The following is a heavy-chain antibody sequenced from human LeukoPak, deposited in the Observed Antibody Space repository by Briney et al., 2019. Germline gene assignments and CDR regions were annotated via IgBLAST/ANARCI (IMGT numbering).Heavy chain of an antibody. CDR2: IKQDGSEK. Sequence: GGSLRLSCAASGFTFSDYWMHWVRQAPGKGLEWVANIKQDGSEKYYVESVKGRFTISRDNAKNSLYLQMNSLRAEDTAVYFCARGANSSFGYWGQGALVTVSS. J-gene: IGHJ4*02. CDR1: GFTFSDYW. V-gene: IGHV3-7*01. D-gene: IGHD4/OR15-4a*01. CDR3: ARGANSSFGY.